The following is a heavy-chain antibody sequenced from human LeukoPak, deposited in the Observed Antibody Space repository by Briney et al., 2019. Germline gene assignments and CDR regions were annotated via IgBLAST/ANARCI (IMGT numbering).Heavy chain of an antibody. Sequence: SETLSLTCTVSGSSISSSTYYWSWIRQPPGKGLERIGEINHSGSTSYNPSLTRRATISVDESKNQLSLKLTSVTAADTAVYFCAREPVAAAGTKYLDYWGQGTLVTVSS. CDR3: AREPVAAAGTKYLDY. D-gene: IGHD6-13*01. CDR1: GSSISSSTYY. V-gene: IGHV4-39*07. CDR2: INHSGST. J-gene: IGHJ4*02.